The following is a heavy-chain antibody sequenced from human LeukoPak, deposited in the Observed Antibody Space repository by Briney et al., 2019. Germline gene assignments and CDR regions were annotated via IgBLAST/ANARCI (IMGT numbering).Heavy chain of an antibody. Sequence: GGSLRLSCAASGFIFDDYGMSWVRQAPGKGLEWVSGINWNGDSTGYADSVKGRFTISRDNAKNSLYLQMKSPRAEDTALYYCARGRGYDFWSHRYYWGLGTLVTVSS. J-gene: IGHJ4*02. CDR2: INWNGDST. V-gene: IGHV3-20*04. D-gene: IGHD3-3*01. CDR3: ARGRGYDFWSHRYY. CDR1: GFIFDDYG.